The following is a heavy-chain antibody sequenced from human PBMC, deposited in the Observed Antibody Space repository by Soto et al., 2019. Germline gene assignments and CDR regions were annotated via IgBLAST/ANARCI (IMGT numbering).Heavy chain of an antibody. CDR3: ARDLKAGYFDS. V-gene: IGHV3-33*01. J-gene: IGHJ4*02. CDR2: IWYDGRTK. D-gene: IGHD6-13*01. Sequence: QVQLVESGGGVVQPGRSLRLSCAASGFTFSSYGIHWVRQAPGKGLEWVAVIWYDGRTKYYADSVKGRFTISRDNSKNTLYLQMNSLRAEDTAVYYCARDLKAGYFDSWGQGPLVTVSS. CDR1: GFTFSSYG.